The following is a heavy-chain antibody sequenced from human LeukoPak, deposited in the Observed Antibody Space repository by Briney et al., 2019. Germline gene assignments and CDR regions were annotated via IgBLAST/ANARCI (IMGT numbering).Heavy chain of an antibody. CDR1: GFTFSTYA. CDR3: ARDLTSGIAVAGEGY. J-gene: IGHJ4*02. D-gene: IGHD6-19*01. CDR2: ISGGGDIT. Sequence: GGSLRLSCAASGFTFSTYAMSWVRQTPAKGLEWVSVISGGGDITYYADSVKGRFTISRDNSKNTLYLQMNSLRAEDTAVYYCARDLTSGIAVAGEGYWGQGTLVTVSS. V-gene: IGHV3-23*01.